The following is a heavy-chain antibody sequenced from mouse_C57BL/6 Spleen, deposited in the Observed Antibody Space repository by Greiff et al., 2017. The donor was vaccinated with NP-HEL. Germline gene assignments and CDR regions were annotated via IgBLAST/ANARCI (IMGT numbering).Heavy chain of an antibody. V-gene: IGHV1-81*01. CDR2: IYPRSGNT. CDR1: GYTFTSYG. Sequence: QVQLKESGAELARPGASVKLSCKASGYTFTSYGISWVKQRTGQGLEWIGEIYPRSGNTYYNEKFKGKATLTADKSSSTAYMELRSLTSEDSAVYFCARGDYYGSRDAMDYWGQGTSVTVSS. D-gene: IGHD1-1*01. CDR3: ARGDYYGSRDAMDY. J-gene: IGHJ4*01.